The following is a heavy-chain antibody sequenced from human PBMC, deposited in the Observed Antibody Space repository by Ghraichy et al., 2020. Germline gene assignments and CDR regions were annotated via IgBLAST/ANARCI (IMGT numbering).Heavy chain of an antibody. CDR3: ARHLLGYSGYDYGPRVDY. J-gene: IGHJ4*02. D-gene: IGHD5-12*01. CDR2: IYPGDSDT. CDR1: GYSFTSYW. Sequence: GESLNISCKGSGYSFTSYWIGWVRQMPGKGLEWMGIIYPGDSDTRYSPSFQGQVTISADKSISTAYLQWSSLKASDTAMYYCARHLLGYSGYDYGPRVDYWGQGTLVTVSS. V-gene: IGHV5-51*01.